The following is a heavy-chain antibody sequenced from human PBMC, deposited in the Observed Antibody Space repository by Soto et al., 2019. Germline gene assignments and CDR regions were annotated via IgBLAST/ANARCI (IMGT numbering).Heavy chain of an antibody. CDR3: ARDRKTTVVTPYYYYGMDV. Sequence: PSETLSLTCTVSGGSVSSGSYYWSWIRQPPGKGLEWIGYIYYSGSTNYIPSLKSRVTISVDTSKNQFSLKLSSVTAADTAVYYCARDRKTTVVTPYYYYGMDVWGQGTTVTVSS. J-gene: IGHJ6*02. D-gene: IGHD4-17*01. V-gene: IGHV4-61*01. CDR1: GGSVSSGSYY. CDR2: IYYSGST.